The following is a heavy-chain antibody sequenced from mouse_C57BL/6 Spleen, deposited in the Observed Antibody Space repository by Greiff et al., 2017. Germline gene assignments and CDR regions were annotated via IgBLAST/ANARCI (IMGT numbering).Heavy chain of an antibody. CDR2: ISSGSSTI. D-gene: IGHD2-13*01. Sequence: DVHLVESGGGLVKPGGSLKLSCAASGFTFSDYGMHWVRQAPEKGLEWVAYISSGSSTIYYADTVKGRFTISRDNAKNTLFLQMTSLRSEDTAMYYCARERLLLYFDYWGQGTTLTVSS. CDR1: GFTFSDYG. CDR3: ARERLLLYFDY. V-gene: IGHV5-17*01. J-gene: IGHJ2*01.